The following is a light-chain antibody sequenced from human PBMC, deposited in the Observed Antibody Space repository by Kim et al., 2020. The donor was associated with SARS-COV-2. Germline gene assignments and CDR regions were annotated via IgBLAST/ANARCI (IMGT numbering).Light chain of an antibody. Sequence: SFSPGASATLSCRASQSGDGYLAWLQQKPGQAPRLLISNASNRAAGVPARFSGSGSGTDFTLTISSLEAEDFAVYYCQQRRKSITFGQGTRLEIK. CDR2: NAS. J-gene: IGKJ5*01. V-gene: IGKV3-11*01. CDR3: QQRRKSIT. CDR1: QSGDGY.